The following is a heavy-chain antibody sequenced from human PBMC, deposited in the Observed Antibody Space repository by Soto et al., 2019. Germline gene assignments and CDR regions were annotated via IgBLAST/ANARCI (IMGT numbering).Heavy chain of an antibody. D-gene: IGHD5-12*01. V-gene: IGHV1-69*13. J-gene: IGHJ5*02. CDR2: IIPIFGTA. CDR3: ARYSGYDENNWFDP. CDR1: GGTFSSYA. Sequence: ASVKVSCKASGGTFSSYAISWVRQAPGQGLEWMGGIIPIFGTANYAQKFQGRVTITADESTSTAYMELSSLRSEDTAVYYCARYSGYDENNWFDPWGQGTLVTVSS.